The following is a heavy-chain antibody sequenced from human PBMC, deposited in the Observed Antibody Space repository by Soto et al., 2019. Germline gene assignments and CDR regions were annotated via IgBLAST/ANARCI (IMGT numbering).Heavy chain of an antibody. Sequence: SETLSLTCAVSGGSISSSNWWSWVRQPPGKGLEWIGEIYHSGSTNYNPSLKSRVTISVDKSKNQFSLKLSSVTAADTAVYYRATSGYSSSWYGTGFDYWGQGTLVTVSS. D-gene: IGHD6-13*01. J-gene: IGHJ4*02. CDR1: GGSISSSNW. CDR2: IYHSGST. CDR3: ATSGYSSSWYGTGFDY. V-gene: IGHV4-4*02.